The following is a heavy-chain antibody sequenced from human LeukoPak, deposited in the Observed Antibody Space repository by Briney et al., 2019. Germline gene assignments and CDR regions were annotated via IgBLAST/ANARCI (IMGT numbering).Heavy chain of an antibody. D-gene: IGHD4-17*01. Sequence: SVKVSCKASGGTFSSYAISWVRQAPGQGLEWMGGIIPIFGTANYAQKFQGRVTITADVSTSTAYMELSSLRSEDTAVYYCARATRSADWFDPWGQGTLVTVSS. V-gene: IGHV1-69*13. J-gene: IGHJ5*02. CDR1: GGTFSSYA. CDR3: ARATRSADWFDP. CDR2: IIPIFGTA.